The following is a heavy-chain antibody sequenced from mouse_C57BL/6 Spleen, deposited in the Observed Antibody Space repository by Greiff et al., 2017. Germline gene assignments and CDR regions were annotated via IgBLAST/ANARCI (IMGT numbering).Heavy chain of an antibody. CDR1: GYTFTDYE. Sequence: QVQLKESGAELVRPGASVTLSCKASGYTFTDYEMHWVKQTPVHGLEWNGAIDPETGGTAYNQKFKGKAILTADKSSSTAYMELRSLTSEDSAVYYCTRHNGSSYNFDYWGQGTTLTVSS. D-gene: IGHD1-1*01. J-gene: IGHJ2*01. V-gene: IGHV1-15*01. CDR3: TRHNGSSYNFDY. CDR2: IDPETGGT.